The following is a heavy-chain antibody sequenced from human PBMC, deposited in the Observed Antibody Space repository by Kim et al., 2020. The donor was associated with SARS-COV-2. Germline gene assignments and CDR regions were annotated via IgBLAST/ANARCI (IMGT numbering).Heavy chain of an antibody. D-gene: IGHD2-2*01. Sequence: SNKYYADSVKGRFTISRDYSKNTLYLQMNSLRAEDTAVYYCARDVGSSMDVWGQGTTVTVSS. V-gene: IGHV3-30*01. CDR3: ARDVGSSMDV. CDR2: SNK. J-gene: IGHJ6*02.